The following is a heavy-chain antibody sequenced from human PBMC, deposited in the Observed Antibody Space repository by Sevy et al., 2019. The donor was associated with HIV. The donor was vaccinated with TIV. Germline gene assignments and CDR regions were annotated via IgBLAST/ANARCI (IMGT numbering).Heavy chain of an antibody. Sequence: ASVKVSCKPSGYTFTNYDINWVRQAAGHGLEWMGWMNPNGNTGYAQKFQGRVTMTRNTSINTAYMELSSLRSDDTARYYCARGGGYNSNWFDPWGQGTLVTVSS. V-gene: IGHV1-8*01. CDR2: MNPNGNT. D-gene: IGHD6-13*01. CDR3: ARGGGYNSNWFDP. J-gene: IGHJ5*02. CDR1: GYTFTNYD.